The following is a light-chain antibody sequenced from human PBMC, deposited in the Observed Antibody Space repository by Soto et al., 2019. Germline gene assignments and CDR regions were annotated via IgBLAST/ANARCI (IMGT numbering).Light chain of an antibody. V-gene: IGKV3-15*01. CDR1: QSVSTK. J-gene: IGKJ4*01. CDR2: GAS. Sequence: EIVMTQSPATLSVSPGERVTLSCRASQSVSTKLAWYQQKHGQAPSLLIYGASTRATGIPARFSGSGSGTEFTLTISNVQSEDFAVYYCQQYNDWLALTFGGGSKVDI. CDR3: QQYNDWLALT.